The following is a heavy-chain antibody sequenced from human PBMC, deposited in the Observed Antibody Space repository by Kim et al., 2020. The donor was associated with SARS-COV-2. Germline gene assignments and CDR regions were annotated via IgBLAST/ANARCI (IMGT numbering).Heavy chain of an antibody. V-gene: IGHV3-15*01. J-gene: IGHJ3*02. CDR1: GFTFSNAW. Sequence: GGSLRLSCAASGFTFSNAWMSWVRQAPGKGLEWVGRIKSKTDGGTTDYAAPVKGRFTISRDDSKNTLYLQMNSLKTEDTAVYYCTTHRGQLPLGPAAFDIWGQGTMVTVSS. D-gene: IGHD2-2*01. CDR3: TTHRGQLPLGPAAFDI. CDR2: IKSKTDGGTT.